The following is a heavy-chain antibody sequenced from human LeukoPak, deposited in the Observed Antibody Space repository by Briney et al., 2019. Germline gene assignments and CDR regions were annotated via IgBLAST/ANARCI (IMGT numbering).Heavy chain of an antibody. D-gene: IGHD2-21*02. CDR3: ARAVVVTAKDWFDP. CDR2: INHSGST. J-gene: IGHJ5*02. V-gene: IGHV4-34*01. Sequence: PSETLSLTCAVYGGSFSGYYWSWIRQPPGKGLEWIGEINHSGSTNYNPSLKSRVTISVDTSKNQFSLKLSSVTAADTAVYYCARAVVVTAKDWFDPWGQGTLVTVSS. CDR1: GGSFSGYY.